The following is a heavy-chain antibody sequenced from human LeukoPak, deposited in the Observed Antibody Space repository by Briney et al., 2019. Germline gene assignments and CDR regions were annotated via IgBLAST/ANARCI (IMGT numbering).Heavy chain of an antibody. V-gene: IGHV4-59*08. CDR3: ARQGQQLDPGWFDP. D-gene: IGHD6-13*01. CDR1: GGSISSYY. CDR2: IYYSGST. Sequence: SETLSLTCTVSGGSISSYYWSWIRQPPGKGLEWIGYIYYSGSTNYNPSLKSRVTISVDTSKNQFSLKLSSVTAADTAVYYCARQGQQLDPGWFDPWGQGTLVTVSS. J-gene: IGHJ5*02.